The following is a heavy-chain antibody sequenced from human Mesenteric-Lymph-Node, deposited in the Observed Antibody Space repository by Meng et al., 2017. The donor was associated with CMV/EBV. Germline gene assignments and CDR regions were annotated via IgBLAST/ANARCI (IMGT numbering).Heavy chain of an antibody. CDR2: IRYDESNK. D-gene: IGHD4-23*01. V-gene: IGHV3-30*02. CDR3: AKDSGRWTNDY. CDR1: GFTFSSYG. J-gene: IGHJ4*02. Sequence: GESLKISCTASGFTFSSYGMHWVRQAPGKGLEWVTFIRYDESNKYYADSVKGRFTVSRDNSESTLYLQMNSLRADDTAMYYCAKDSGRWTNDYWGQGTPVTVSS.